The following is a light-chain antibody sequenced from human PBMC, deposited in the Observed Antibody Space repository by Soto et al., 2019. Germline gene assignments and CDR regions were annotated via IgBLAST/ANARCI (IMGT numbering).Light chain of an antibody. CDR1: QSISSW. CDR2: KAS. J-gene: IGKJ1*01. Sequence: DIQMTQSPSTLSASVGDRVTITCRASQSISSWLAWYQQKPGKAPKLLIYKASSLESGVPSRFSGSGSGTELTVTISSLQPDEFAAYYCQQYNSYSWTFGQGTKVDIK. V-gene: IGKV1-5*03. CDR3: QQYNSYSWT.